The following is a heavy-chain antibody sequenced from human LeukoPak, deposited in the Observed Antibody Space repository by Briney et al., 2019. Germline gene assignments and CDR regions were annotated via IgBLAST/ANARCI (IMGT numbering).Heavy chain of an antibody. CDR1: GFGFSSYD. CDR3: ARWEIRGTAHQLDY. Sequence: GGSLRLSCAASGFGFSSYDMSWVRQAPGKGLEWVANINQDGSAKYYVGSVKGRFTISRDNAKNSMYLQMNSLRAEDTAVYYCARWEIRGTAHQLDYWGQGNLVTVSS. J-gene: IGHJ4*02. D-gene: IGHD1-7*01. V-gene: IGHV3-7*01. CDR2: INQDGSAK.